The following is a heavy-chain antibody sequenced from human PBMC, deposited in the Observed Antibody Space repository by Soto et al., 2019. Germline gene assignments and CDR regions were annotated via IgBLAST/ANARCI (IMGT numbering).Heavy chain of an antibody. CDR3: AKEGDYGASAGENRFDS. CDR1: GFTFFAYW. V-gene: IGHV3-74*01. CDR2: INSDGSHT. Sequence: EVQLVESGGGLVQPGGSLRLSCAASGFTFFAYWIHWVRQVPGKGLVWVSRINSDGSHTSYADSVRGRFNISRDNSKNTLYLQMNSLTAEDTAVYYCAKEGDYGASAGENRFDSWGQGSLVTVSS. D-gene: IGHD4-17*01. J-gene: IGHJ5*01.